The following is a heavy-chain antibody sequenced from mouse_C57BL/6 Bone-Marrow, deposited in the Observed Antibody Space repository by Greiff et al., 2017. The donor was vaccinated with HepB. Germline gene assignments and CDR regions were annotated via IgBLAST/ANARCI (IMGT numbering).Heavy chain of an antibody. J-gene: IGHJ1*03. D-gene: IGHD1-1*01. CDR3: TYYYGSSYWYFDV. CDR2: IDPENGDT. CDR1: GFNIKDDY. Sequence: EVQLQQSGAELVRPGASVKLSCTASGFNIKDDYMHWVKQRPEQGLEWIGWIDPENGDTEYASKFQGKATITADTSSNTAYLQLSSLTSEDPAVYYCTYYYGSSYWYFDVWGTGTTVTVSS. V-gene: IGHV14-4*01.